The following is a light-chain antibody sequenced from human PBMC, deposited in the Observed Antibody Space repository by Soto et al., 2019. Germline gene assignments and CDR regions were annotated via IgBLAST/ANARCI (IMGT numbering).Light chain of an antibody. CDR3: QQYGSSP. Sequence: EIVMTQSPATLSVSPGERATLSCRASQSVSSNLAWYQQKPGQAPRILIYAASSRATGIPDRFSGSGSGTDFTLTISRLEPEDFAVYYCQQYGSSPFGGGTKVDIK. CDR1: QSVSSN. J-gene: IGKJ4*01. CDR2: AAS. V-gene: IGKV3-20*01.